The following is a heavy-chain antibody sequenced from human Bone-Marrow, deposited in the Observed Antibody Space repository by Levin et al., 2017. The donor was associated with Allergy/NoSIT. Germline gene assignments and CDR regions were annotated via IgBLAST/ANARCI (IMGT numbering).Heavy chain of an antibody. D-gene: IGHD3-16*01. V-gene: IGHV5-51*01. Sequence: VASVKVSCQGSGYNFPSFWIAWVRQIPGKGLESMGIIYPGDSDKTYSPSFEGQVTMSADKSISTVYLQWSSLKASDSAIYYCARRQPGFGDAFDIWGQGTMVTVSS. CDR2: IYPGDSDK. J-gene: IGHJ3*02. CDR3: ARRQPGFGDAFDI. CDR1: GYNFPSFW.